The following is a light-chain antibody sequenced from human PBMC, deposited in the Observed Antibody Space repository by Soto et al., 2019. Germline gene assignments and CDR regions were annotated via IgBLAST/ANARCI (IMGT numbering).Light chain of an antibody. V-gene: IGKV3-20*01. Sequence: VLSHSPGRLSLCPWEIATLSCRASQSVPSTYFAWYQQKSGQPPRLLIYGASSRAIGIPDRFSGSGSGTEFTLTISSLQSEDFAVYYSQQYNNWPRTLGQGTKVDIK. CDR3: QQYNNWPRT. J-gene: IGKJ1*01. CDR1: QSVPSTY. CDR2: GAS.